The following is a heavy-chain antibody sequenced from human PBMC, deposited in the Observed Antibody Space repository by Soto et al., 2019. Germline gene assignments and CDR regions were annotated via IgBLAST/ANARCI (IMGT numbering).Heavy chain of an antibody. CDR3: ARDQISGGGVLDI. V-gene: IGHV1-18*01. Sequence: GASVKVSCKASGYTFINCGISWVRQAPGQGPEWMGWISAYNGNTNYAQKLQGRVTMTTDTSTSTAYMDLRSLRSDDTAVYYCARDQISGGGVLDIWGQGTMVTVSS. J-gene: IGHJ3*02. CDR1: GYTFINCG. D-gene: IGHD2-8*02. CDR2: ISAYNGNT.